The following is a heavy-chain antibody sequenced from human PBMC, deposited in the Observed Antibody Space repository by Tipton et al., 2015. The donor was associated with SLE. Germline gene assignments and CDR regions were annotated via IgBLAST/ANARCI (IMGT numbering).Heavy chain of an antibody. CDR2: IYHSGST. J-gene: IGHJ3*02. D-gene: IGHD3-10*01. CDR3: ARGDYYGSGSYYHPFVGASDI. V-gene: IGHV4-38-2*02. CDR1: GYSISSGYY. Sequence: TLSLTCTVSGYSISSGYYWGWIRQPPGKGLEWIGSIYHSGSTYYNPSLKSRVTISVDTSKNQFSLKLSSVTAADTAVYYCARGDYYGSGSYYHPFVGASDIWGQGTMVTVSS.